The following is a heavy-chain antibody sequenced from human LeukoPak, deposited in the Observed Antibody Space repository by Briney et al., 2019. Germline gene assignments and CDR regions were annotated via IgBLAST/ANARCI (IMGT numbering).Heavy chain of an antibody. Sequence: GASVKVSCKVSGYTLTELSMHWLRQAPGKGLEWMGGFDPEDGETIYAQKFQGRVTMTEDTSTDTAYMELSSLRSEGTAVYYCATYYDFWSGYFDWGQGTLVTVSS. CDR1: GYTLTELS. J-gene: IGHJ4*02. CDR3: ATYYDFWSGYFD. V-gene: IGHV1-24*01. CDR2: FDPEDGET. D-gene: IGHD3-3*01.